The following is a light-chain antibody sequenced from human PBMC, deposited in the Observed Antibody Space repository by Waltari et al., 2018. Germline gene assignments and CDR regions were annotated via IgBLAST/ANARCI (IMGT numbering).Light chain of an antibody. CDR2: NNN. J-gene: IGLJ1*01. Sequence: QSVLTQPPSASGTPGQRVTISCSGSSANIGSSYVTWYQQLPGTAPKLLIYNNNQRPSGVPDRFSGSKYGTPASLAISGLQSEDEADYYCAGWDGSLNGYVFGAATKVTVL. V-gene: IGLV1-44*01. CDR1: SANIGSSY. CDR3: AGWDGSLNGYV.